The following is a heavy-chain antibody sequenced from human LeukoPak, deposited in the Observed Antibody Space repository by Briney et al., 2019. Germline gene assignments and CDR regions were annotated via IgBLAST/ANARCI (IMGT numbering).Heavy chain of an antibody. Sequence: SETLSLTCVVSGGATSSDGYCWSRFPHRPGKGLEWIGNLLSSGSTYYSPSLKSRLTISADTSKNQFCLKLSSVTAADTTVYYCARVVPGYGSGTYYRVGPFDMWGQGTMVTVSS. V-gene: IGHV4-31*11. D-gene: IGHD3-10*01. CDR3: ARVVPGYGSGTYYRVGPFDM. CDR2: LLSSGST. CDR1: GGATSSDGYC. J-gene: IGHJ3*02.